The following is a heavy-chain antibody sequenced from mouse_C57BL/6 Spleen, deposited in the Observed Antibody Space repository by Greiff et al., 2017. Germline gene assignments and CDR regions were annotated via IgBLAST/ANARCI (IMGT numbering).Heavy chain of an antibody. CDR3: ARHRGYGSSFYAMDY. CDR1: GFTFSSYG. J-gene: IGHJ4*01. Sequence: EVQRVESGGDLVKPGGSLKLSCAASGFTFSSYGMSWVRQTPDKRLEWVATISSGGSYTYYPASVQGRFTISRDNAKNTLYLQMSSLKSEDTAMYYCARHRGYGSSFYAMDYWGQGTSVTVSS. D-gene: IGHD1-1*01. V-gene: IGHV5-6*01. CDR2: ISSGGSYT.